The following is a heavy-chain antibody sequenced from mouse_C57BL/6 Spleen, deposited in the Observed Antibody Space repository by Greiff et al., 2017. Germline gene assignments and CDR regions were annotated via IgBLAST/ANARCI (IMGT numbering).Heavy chain of an antibody. CDR2: IDPSDSST. D-gene: IGHD2-2*01. CDR1: GYTFTSYW. J-gene: IGHJ2*01. V-gene: IGHV1-50*01. CDR3: ARYEVTALYFDY. Sequence: LQPGAELVKPGASVKLSCKASGYTFTSYWMQWVKQRPGQGLEWIGEIDPSDSSTNYNQKFKGKATVTVDTSSSTAYMQLSSLTSEDSAVYYCARYEVTALYFDYWGQGTTLTVSS.